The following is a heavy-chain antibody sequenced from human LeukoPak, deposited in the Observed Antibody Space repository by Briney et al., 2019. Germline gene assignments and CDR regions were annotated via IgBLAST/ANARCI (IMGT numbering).Heavy chain of an antibody. CDR3: ARADILTGYYMSGMDV. Sequence: GSLRLSCAASGFTFSNAWMSWVRQAPGKGLEWVGYIYYSGSTNYNPSLKSRVTISVDTSKNQFSLKLSSVTAADTAVYYCARADILTGYYMSGMDVWGQGTTVTVSS. J-gene: IGHJ6*02. CDR2: IYYSGST. CDR1: GFTFSNAW. V-gene: IGHV4-59*01. D-gene: IGHD3-9*01.